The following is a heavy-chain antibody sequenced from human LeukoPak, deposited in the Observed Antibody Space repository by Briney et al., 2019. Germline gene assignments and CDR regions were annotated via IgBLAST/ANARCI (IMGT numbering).Heavy chain of an antibody. J-gene: IGHJ4*02. D-gene: IGHD2-21*01. CDR1: GFSFSSYA. Sequence: GGSLRLSCAASGFSFSSYAMSWVRQAPGKGLEWVSFISSSGTAIYYADSVKGRFTLSRDNARDSLFLQMNSLRDEDTAVYYCARETWARTYSLEDWGQGTLVTVSS. CDR2: ISSSGTAI. CDR3: ARETWARTYSLED. V-gene: IGHV3-48*02.